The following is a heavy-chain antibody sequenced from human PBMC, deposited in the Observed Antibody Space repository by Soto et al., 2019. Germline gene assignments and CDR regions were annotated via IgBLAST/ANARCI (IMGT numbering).Heavy chain of an antibody. J-gene: IGHJ6*02. CDR3: ATPKFNLSGGSCYASTCCMEV. CDR2: IIPIFGTA. V-gene: IGHV1-69*12. Sequence: QVQLVQSGAEVKKPGSSVKVSCKASGGTFSSYAISWVRQAPGQGLEWMGGIIPIFGTANYARTFQGRVTITADESTSTAYMELSSLRSEDTAVYSCATPKFNLSGGSCYASTCCMEVWGQGTTVTVSS. CDR1: GGTFSSYA. D-gene: IGHD2-15*01.